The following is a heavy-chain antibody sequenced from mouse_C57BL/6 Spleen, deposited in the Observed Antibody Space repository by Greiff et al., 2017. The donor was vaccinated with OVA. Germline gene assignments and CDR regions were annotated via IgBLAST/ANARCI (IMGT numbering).Heavy chain of an antibody. CDR2: IDPSDSYT. J-gene: IGHJ2*01. CDR1: GYTFTSYW. V-gene: IGHV1-69*01. CDR3: ARGGYCDY. Sequence: VQLQESGAELVMPGASVKLSCKASGYTFTSYWMHWVKQRPGQGLEWIGEIDPSDSYTNYNQKFKGKSTLTVDKSSSTAYMQLSSLTSEDSAVYYCARGGYCDYWGQGTTLTVSS. D-gene: IGHD2-3*01.